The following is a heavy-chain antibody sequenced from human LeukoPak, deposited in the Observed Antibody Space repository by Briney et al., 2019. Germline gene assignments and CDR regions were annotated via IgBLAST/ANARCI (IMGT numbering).Heavy chain of an antibody. CDR1: GGSINSSSYY. D-gene: IGHD3-22*01. CDR2: IYYSGST. Sequence: SETLSLTCTVSGGSINSSSYYWGWIRQPPGKGLEWIGSIYYSGSTYYNPSLKSRVTISVDTSKNQFSLKLSSVTAADTAVYYCARHPRRYYYDSSGIIDYWGQGTLVTVSS. CDR3: ARHPRRYYYDSSGIIDY. V-gene: IGHV4-39*01. J-gene: IGHJ4*02.